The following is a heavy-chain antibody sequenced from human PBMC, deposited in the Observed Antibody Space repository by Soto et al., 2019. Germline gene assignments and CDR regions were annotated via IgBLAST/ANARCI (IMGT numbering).Heavy chain of an antibody. J-gene: IGHJ4*02. D-gene: IGHD3-3*01. CDR3: ARGDFWSGYSNDY. CDR2: ISSSSTTI. V-gene: IGHV3-48*02. CDR1: GFTFSSYS. Sequence: GGSLRLSCAPYGFTFSSYSMNWVRQAPGKGLEWVSYISSSSTTIYYADSVKGRFTISRDNAKNSLYLQMNSLRDEDTAVYYCARGDFWSGYSNDYWGRGTLVTVSS.